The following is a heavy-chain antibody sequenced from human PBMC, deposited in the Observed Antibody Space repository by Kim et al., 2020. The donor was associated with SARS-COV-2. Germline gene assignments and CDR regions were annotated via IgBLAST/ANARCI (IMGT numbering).Heavy chain of an antibody. Sequence: GGSLRLSCAASGFTFSSYAMHWVRQAPGKGLEWVAVISYDGSNKYYADSVKGRFTISRDNSKNTLYLQMNSLRAEDTAVYYCARDHRDSSLDYWGQGTLVTVSS. D-gene: IGHD5-18*01. V-gene: IGHV3-30*04. CDR2: ISYDGSNK. J-gene: IGHJ4*02. CDR1: GFTFSSYA. CDR3: ARDHRDSSLDY.